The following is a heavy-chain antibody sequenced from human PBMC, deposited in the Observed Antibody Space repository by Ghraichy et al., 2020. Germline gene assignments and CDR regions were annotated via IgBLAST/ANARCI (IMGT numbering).Heavy chain of an antibody. CDR2: IYYSGST. J-gene: IGHJ5*02. CDR3: ARGGNSLGELLGANWFDP. Sequence: GSLRLSCTVSGGSISSYYWSWIRQPPGKGLDWIGYIYYSGSTNYNPSLKSRVTISVDTSKNQFSLKLSSVTAADTAVYYCARGGNSLGELLGANWFDPWGQGTLVTVSS. CDR1: GGSISSYY. D-gene: IGHD1-26*01. V-gene: IGHV4-59*01.